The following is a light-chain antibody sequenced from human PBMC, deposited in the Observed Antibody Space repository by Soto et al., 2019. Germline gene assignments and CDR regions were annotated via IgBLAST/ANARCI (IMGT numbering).Light chain of an antibody. Sequence: EIVLTQSPATLSLSPGERATLSCRASQSVSNSYLAWYQQKPGQAPRLLIYGASTRATGLPARFSGSGSGTEFTLTISSLQSEDFAVYYCQQYNSWPPITFGQGTRLEIK. J-gene: IGKJ5*01. CDR3: QQYNSWPPIT. CDR2: GAS. CDR1: QSVSNSY. V-gene: IGKV3-15*01.